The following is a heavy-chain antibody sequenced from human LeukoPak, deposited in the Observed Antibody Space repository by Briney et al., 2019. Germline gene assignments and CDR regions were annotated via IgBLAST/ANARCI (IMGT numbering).Heavy chain of an antibody. CDR1: GYSFTTNW. J-gene: IGHJ4*02. CDR2: IYPGDSET. Sequence: PGESLKISCKGSGYSFTTNWIGWVRQMPGKGLEWMGIIYPGDSETRYSPSFQGQVTISADKSISTAHVQWSSLKASDTAMYYCVRSRGYSYGYSYYFDYWGQGTLVTVSS. D-gene: IGHD5-18*01. CDR3: VRSRGYSYGYSYYFDY. V-gene: IGHV5-51*01.